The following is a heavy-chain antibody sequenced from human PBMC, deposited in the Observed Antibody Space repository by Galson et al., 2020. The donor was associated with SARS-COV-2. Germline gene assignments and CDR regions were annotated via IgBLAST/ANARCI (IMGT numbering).Heavy chain of an antibody. Sequence: GGSLRLSCTASGFIFSNYDMHWVRQAPGKGLEWVAITSYDGSEAHYADSVMGRFIISRDNSKNTLFLQMNSLRPEDTAVYYCVKNNIYDFRQLDRWGQGTLVTVSS. CDR1: GFIFSNYD. J-gene: IGHJ4*02. CDR2: TSYDGSEA. V-gene: IGHV3-30*18. D-gene: IGHD5-18*01. CDR3: VKNNIYDFRQLDR.